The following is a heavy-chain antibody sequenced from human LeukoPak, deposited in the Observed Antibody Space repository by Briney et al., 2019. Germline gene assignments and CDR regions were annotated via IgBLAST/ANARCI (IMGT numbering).Heavy chain of an antibody. V-gene: IGHV1-18*01. CDR2: ISAYNGNT. CDR1: GYTFTSYG. D-gene: IGHD1-14*01. Sequence: ASVKVSCKASGYTFTSYGISWVRQAPGQGLEWMGWISAYNGNTNYAQKFQGRVTITADKSTSTAYMELSSLRSEDTAVYYCARAGGNRPGRFDYWGQGTLVTVSS. CDR3: ARAGGNRPGRFDY. J-gene: IGHJ4*02.